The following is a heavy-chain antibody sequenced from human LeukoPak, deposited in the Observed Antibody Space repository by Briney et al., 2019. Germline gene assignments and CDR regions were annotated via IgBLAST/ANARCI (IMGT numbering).Heavy chain of an antibody. CDR1: GGSISSGGYY. V-gene: IGHV4-31*03. CDR2: IYYSGST. Sequence: SETLSLTCTVSGGSISSGGYYWSWIRQHPGKGLEWIGYIYYSGSTYYNPSLKSRATISVDTSKNQFSLKLSSVTAADTAVYYCARSAVGNWFDPWGQGTLVTVSS. CDR3: ARSAVGNWFDP. J-gene: IGHJ5*02. D-gene: IGHD1-26*01.